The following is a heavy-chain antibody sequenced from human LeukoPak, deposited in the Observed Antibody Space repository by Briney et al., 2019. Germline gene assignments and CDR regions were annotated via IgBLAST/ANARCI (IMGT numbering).Heavy chain of an antibody. J-gene: IGHJ4*02. D-gene: IGHD6-19*01. CDR1: GFTFSSYG. V-gene: IGHV3-30*18. CDR3: AKDGVEQWLAYYFDY. CDR2: ISYDGNNK. Sequence: GGSLRRSWAASGFTFSSYGMHWVRQAPGKGLEWVAAISYDGNNKYYADSVKGRLTISRDNSKNTLYVQMNSLRAEDTAVYYCAKDGVEQWLAYYFDYWGQGTLVTVSS.